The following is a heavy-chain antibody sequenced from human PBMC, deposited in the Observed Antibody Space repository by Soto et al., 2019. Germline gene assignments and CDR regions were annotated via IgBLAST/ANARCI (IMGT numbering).Heavy chain of an antibody. CDR1: GFTFSSYG. V-gene: IGHV3-30*18. D-gene: IGHD4-17*01. CDR3: AKDLVYGDYGNPDY. Sequence: QVQLVEYGGGVVQPGRSLRLSCAASGFTFSSYGMHWVRQAPGKGLEWVAVISYDGSNKYYADSVKGRFTISRDNSKNTLYLQMNSLRAEDTAVYYCAKDLVYGDYGNPDYWGQGTLVTVSS. J-gene: IGHJ4*02. CDR2: ISYDGSNK.